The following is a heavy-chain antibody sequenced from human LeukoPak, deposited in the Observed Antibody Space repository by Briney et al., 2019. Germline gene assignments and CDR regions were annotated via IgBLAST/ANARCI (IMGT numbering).Heavy chain of an antibody. D-gene: IGHD7-27*01. V-gene: IGHV3-23*01. J-gene: IGHJ4*02. CDR1: RFTFSSYA. CDR2: ITTGGPNT. CDR3: AKDGGLWVSAHWGDS. Sequence: GGSLRLSCAVSRFTFSSYAMHWVRQAPGKGLKWVSTITTGGPNTYYADSVKGRFTVSRDDSKNTLYLQMNSLRAEDTAVYYCAKDGGLWVSAHWGDSWGRGTLVTVSS.